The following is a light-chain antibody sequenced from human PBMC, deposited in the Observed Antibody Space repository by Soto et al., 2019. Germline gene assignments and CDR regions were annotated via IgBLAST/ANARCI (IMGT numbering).Light chain of an antibody. CDR1: QSISSY. CDR3: QQSYSIPST. J-gene: IGKJ1*01. V-gene: IGKV1-39*01. Sequence: DIQMTQSPSSLSASVGDRVTITCRASQSISSYLNWYQQKPGKAPKLLIYGASSMQSGVPSRFSGSGSGTDFTLTISSLQPKDFATDDCQQSYSIPSTFGQVTKVEIK. CDR2: GAS.